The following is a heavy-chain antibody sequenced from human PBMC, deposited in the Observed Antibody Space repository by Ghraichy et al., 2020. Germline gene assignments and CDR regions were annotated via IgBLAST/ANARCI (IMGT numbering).Heavy chain of an antibody. D-gene: IGHD4-11*01. Sequence: GGSLRLSCAASGFTFSSYGMHWVRQAPGKGLEWVAVIWYDGSNKYYADSVKGRFTISRDNSKNTLYLQMNSLRAEDTAVYYCARAPMTTVTWDFDYWGQGTLVTVSS. CDR2: IWYDGSNK. CDR3: ARAPMTTVTWDFDY. V-gene: IGHV3-33*01. CDR1: GFTFSSYG. J-gene: IGHJ4*02.